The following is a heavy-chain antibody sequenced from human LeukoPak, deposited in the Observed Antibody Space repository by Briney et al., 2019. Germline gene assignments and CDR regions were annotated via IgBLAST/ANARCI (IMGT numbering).Heavy chain of an antibody. J-gene: IGHJ4*02. CDR2: ISAYNGNT. D-gene: IGHD3-22*01. Sequence: ASVKVSCKASGYTFTSYGISWVRQAPGQGLEWMGWISAYNGNTNYAQKLQGRVTMTTDTSTSTAYMELRSLRSDDTAVYYCARDPYYYDSSGYLTPERNFDYWGQGALVTVSS. CDR1: GYTFTSYG. CDR3: ARDPYYYDSSGYLTPERNFDY. V-gene: IGHV1-18*01.